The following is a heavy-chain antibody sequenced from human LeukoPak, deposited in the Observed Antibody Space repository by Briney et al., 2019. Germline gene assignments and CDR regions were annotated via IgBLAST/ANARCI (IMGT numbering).Heavy chain of an antibody. D-gene: IGHD6-13*01. CDR2: IYYSGST. Sequence: PSETLSLTCTVSGGSISSYYWSWIRQPPGKGLEWIGYIYYSGSTNYNPSLKSRVTISVDTSKNQFSLKLGSVTAADTAVYYCASHLYSSSCLDYWGQGTLVTVSS. V-gene: IGHV4-59*01. CDR1: GGSISSYY. J-gene: IGHJ4*02. CDR3: ASHLYSSSCLDY.